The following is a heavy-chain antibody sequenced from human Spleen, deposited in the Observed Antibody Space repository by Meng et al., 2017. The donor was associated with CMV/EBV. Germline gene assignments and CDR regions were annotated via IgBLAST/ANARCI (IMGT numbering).Heavy chain of an antibody. D-gene: IGHD1-1*01. CDR1: SGSLTDYF. CDR3: ARGRTDFDS. V-gene: IGHV4-34*01. Sequence: LSLTWPVYSGSLTDYFWSWIRQSPEKGLEWIGDISHSGRTNYNPSLKSRVTISVDTSSNQFFLKVTSVTAADTAVYYCARGRTDFDSWGQGTLVTVSS. CDR2: ISHSGRT. J-gene: IGHJ4*02.